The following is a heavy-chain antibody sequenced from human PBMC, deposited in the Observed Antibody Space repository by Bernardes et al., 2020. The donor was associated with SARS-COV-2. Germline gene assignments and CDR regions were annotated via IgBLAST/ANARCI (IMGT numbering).Heavy chain of an antibody. Sequence: GGSLRLSCAVSGLTIGDYYMSWIRQAPGMGLEWLSYITTSGYTNYADSVRGRFTISRDNAKNSLNLQMNSLRAEDTAVYYCAIEGASNVFDMWGQGTMVTVSS. CDR1: GLTIGDYY. D-gene: IGHD6-6*01. J-gene: IGHJ3*02. CDR3: AIEGASNVFDM. CDR2: ITTSGYT. V-gene: IGHV3-11*06.